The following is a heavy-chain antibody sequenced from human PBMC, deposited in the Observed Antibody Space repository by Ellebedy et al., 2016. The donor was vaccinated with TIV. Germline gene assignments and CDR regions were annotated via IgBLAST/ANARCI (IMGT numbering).Heavy chain of an antibody. CDR2: VYSDDSI. CDR1: GFSFSSHA. J-gene: IGHJ5*02. V-gene: IGHV3-53*01. CDR3: ASRGYSYAPSA. Sequence: GESLKISCAASGFSFSSHAMSWVRQAPGKGLEWVSVVYSDDSIYYADSVKGRFIISRDGSKNTLYLQMNSLRAEDTAVYYCASRGYSYAPSAWGQGTLVSVSS. D-gene: IGHD5-18*01.